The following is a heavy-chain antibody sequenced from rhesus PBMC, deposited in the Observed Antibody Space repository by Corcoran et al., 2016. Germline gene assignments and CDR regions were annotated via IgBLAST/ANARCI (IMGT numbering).Heavy chain of an antibody. CDR1: GGSISSSNW. CDR3: ARRRVGATFDY. J-gene: IGHJ4*01. V-gene: IGHV4-65*01. D-gene: IGHD1-44*02. Sequence: QVQLQESGPGLVKPSETLSLTCAVSGGSISSSNWWSWIRQPPGKGLELIGYISGSSGSTYYNPSLMSRVTISTDTSKNQFSLKLSSVPAADTAVYYCARRRVGATFDYWGQGVLVTVSS. CDR2: ISGSSGST.